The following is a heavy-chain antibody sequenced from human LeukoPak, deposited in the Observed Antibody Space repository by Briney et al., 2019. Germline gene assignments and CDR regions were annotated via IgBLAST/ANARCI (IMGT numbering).Heavy chain of an antibody. CDR1: GFTFSSYA. V-gene: IGHV3-23*01. D-gene: IGHD6-13*01. Sequence: PGGSLRLSCAAFGFTFSSYAMSWVRQAPGKGLEWVSAISGSGGSTYYADSVKGRFTISRDNSKNTLYLQMNSLRAEDTAVYYCAKGNSSSWYAPLDYWGQGTLVTVSS. J-gene: IGHJ4*02. CDR2: ISGSGGST. CDR3: AKGNSSSWYAPLDY.